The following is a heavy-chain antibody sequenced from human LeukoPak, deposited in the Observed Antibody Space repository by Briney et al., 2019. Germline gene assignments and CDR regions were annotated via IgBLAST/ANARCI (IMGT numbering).Heavy chain of an antibody. CDR1: GYTFTSYY. CDR2: INPSGGST. D-gene: IGHD6-13*01. V-gene: IGHV1-46*01. J-gene: IGHJ4*02. CDR3: AREHSSSWYDPNFDY. Sequence: ASVKVSCKASGYTFTSYYMHWVGQAPGQGLEWMGIINPSGGSTSYAQKFQGRVTMTRDTSTSTVYMGLSSLRSEDTAVYYCAREHSSSWYDPNFDYWGQGTLVTVSS.